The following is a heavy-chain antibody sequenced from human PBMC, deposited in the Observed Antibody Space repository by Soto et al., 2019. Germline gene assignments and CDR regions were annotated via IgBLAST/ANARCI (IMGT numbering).Heavy chain of an antibody. V-gene: IGHV4-34*01. CDR2: INHSGST. D-gene: IGHD4-4*01. CDR1: GGSFSGYY. Sequence: QVQLQQWGAGLLKPSETLSLTCAVYGGSFSGYYWSWIRQPPGKGLEWIGEINHSGSTNYNPSLKSRVTISVDTSKNLFSLKLSSVTAADTAVYYCARGAVTNLYYYYYGMDVWGQGTTVTVSS. J-gene: IGHJ6*02. CDR3: ARGAVTNLYYYYYGMDV.